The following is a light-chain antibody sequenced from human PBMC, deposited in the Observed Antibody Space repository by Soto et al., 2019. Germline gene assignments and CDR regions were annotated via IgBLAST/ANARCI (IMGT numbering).Light chain of an antibody. CDR3: QKRSKRPHT. J-gene: IGKJ2*01. CDR1: QSISNY. CDR2: AAS. Sequence: EIVLTQSPATLSLSPGERATLSCRASQSISNYLAWYQQKPGQAPRLLIYAASNRATGITARFSGSRFGTDFTLTISNLEPEDCVVDYCQKRSKRPHTFGQGTKRAI. V-gene: IGKV3-11*01.